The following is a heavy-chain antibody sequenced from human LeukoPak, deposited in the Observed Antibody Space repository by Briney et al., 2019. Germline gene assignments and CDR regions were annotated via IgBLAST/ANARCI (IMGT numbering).Heavy chain of an antibody. D-gene: IGHD1-26*01. Sequence: PGGSLRLSCAASGFSFSNYWMHWVRQAPGKGLVWVSRINSDGSSTTYADSVKGRFTISRDNAKNTLYLQMNSLRAEDTAVYYCARDIVGATTFPINYYYYYYMDVWGKGTTVTVSS. CDR2: INSDGSST. J-gene: IGHJ6*03. CDR1: GFSFSNYW. CDR3: ARDIVGATTFPINYYYYYYMDV. V-gene: IGHV3-74*01.